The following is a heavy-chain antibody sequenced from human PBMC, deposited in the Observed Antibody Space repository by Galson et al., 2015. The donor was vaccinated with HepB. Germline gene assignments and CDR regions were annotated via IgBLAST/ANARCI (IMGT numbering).Heavy chain of an antibody. J-gene: IGHJ6*02. CDR3: AKAVTGSGWYSGYYYYYGMDV. D-gene: IGHD6-19*01. CDR2: VSGSGSST. V-gene: IGHV3-23*01. Sequence: SLRLSCAASGFTFSTYAMSWVRQAPGKGLEWVSAVSGSGSSTYFADSVKGRFTISRDNSKNTLYLQMNSLRAEDTAVYYCAKAVTGSGWYSGYYYYYGMDVWGQGTTVTVSS. CDR1: GFTFSTYA.